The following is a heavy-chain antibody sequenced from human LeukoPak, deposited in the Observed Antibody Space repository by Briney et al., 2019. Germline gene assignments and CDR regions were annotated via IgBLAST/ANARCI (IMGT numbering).Heavy chain of an antibody. Sequence: EASVKVSCKASGYTFTSYDINWVRQATGQGLEWMGWMNPNSGNTGYAQKFQGRVTMTRNTSISTAYMELSSLRSEDTAVYYCARVGLVDDAFDIWGQGTMVTVSS. V-gene: IGHV1-8*01. J-gene: IGHJ3*02. D-gene: IGHD3-16*01. CDR3: ARVGLVDDAFDI. CDR2: MNPNSGNT. CDR1: GYTFTSYD.